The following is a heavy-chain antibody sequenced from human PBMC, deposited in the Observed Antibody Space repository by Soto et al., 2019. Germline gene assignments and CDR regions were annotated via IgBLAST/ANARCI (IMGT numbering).Heavy chain of an antibody. CDR2: ISGSGDRA. CDR3: AKEMIASTLADFFDY. Sequence: GGSMRLSCAASGLTFDDYDMSWVRQAPGKGLEWVSTISGSGDRAFYADPVKGRFTISRDNSKNTLYLQMNSLSAEDTAIYYCAKEMIASTLADFFDYWGQGILVTVSS. V-gene: IGHV3-23*01. CDR1: GLTFDDYD. J-gene: IGHJ4*02. D-gene: IGHD2-21*01.